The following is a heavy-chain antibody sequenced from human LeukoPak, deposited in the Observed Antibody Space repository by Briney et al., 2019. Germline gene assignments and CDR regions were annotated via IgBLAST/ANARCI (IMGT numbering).Heavy chain of an antibody. Sequence: SETLSLTCTVSGGSISSYYWSWIRQPPGKGLEWIGRIYTSGSTNYNPSLKSRVTMSVDTSKNQFSLKLSSVTAADTAVYYCARGITMVRGENWFDPWGQGTLVTVSS. D-gene: IGHD3-10*01. CDR3: ARGITMVRGENWFDP. V-gene: IGHV4-4*07. CDR2: IYTSGST. J-gene: IGHJ5*02. CDR1: GGSISSYY.